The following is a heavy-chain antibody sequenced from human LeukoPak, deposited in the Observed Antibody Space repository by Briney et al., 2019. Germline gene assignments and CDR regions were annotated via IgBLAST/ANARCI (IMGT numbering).Heavy chain of an antibody. J-gene: IGHJ4*02. V-gene: IGHV4-30-2*01. CDR1: GGSISSGGYS. D-gene: IGHD3-22*01. Sequence: SETLSLTCAVSGGSISSGGYSWSWIRHPPGKGLVWIGYIYHSGSTYYNPSLKSRVTISVDRSKNQFSLKLSSVTAAGTAVYYCAREGSSGYYYFFDYWGQGTLVTVSS. CDR2: IYHSGST. CDR3: AREGSSGYYYFFDY.